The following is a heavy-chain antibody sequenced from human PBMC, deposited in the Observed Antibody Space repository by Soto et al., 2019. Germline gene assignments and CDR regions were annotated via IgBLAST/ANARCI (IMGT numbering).Heavy chain of an antibody. D-gene: IGHD6-13*01. CDR3: ASSWAAAGTHYFDY. J-gene: IGHJ4*02. CDR1: GYTFTSYV. V-gene: IGHV1-3*01. Sequence: VQLVQSGAEVKKPGASVKVSCKASGYTFTSYVMHWVRQAPGQRLEWMGWINAGNGNTEYSQKFKCRVTITRDTSASTAYMELSSLRSEDTTVYYCASSWAAAGTHYFDYWGQGSLVTVSS. CDR2: INAGNGNT.